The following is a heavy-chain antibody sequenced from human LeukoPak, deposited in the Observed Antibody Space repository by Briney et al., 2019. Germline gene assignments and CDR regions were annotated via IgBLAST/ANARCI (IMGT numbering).Heavy chain of an antibody. CDR1: GYILTSYY. D-gene: IGHD4-17*01. CDR2: INPNGGTT. Sequence: GASVKVSCKASGYILTSYYMHWVRQAPGQGLEWMGIINPNGGTTSYVQNFQGRVTVTRDMSTNTVYMELSSLRSEDTAVYYCARDPQNDYGDPRWYFDLWGRGTLVTVSS. J-gene: IGHJ2*01. V-gene: IGHV1-46*01. CDR3: ARDPQNDYGDPRWYFDL.